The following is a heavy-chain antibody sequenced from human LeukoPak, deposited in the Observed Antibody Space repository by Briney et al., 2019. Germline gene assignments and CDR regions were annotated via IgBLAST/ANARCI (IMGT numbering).Heavy chain of an antibody. D-gene: IGHD3-10*01. J-gene: IGHJ4*02. CDR1: GGSISSADYY. CDR3: ARETYYFGSSYVDQ. CDR2: IFYSGST. Sequence: SETLSLTCTVSGGSISSADYYWSWIRQPPGKGLGWIGYIFYSGSTYYNPSLKSRVTISVDTSKKQISLKLTSVTAADTAVYYCARETYYFGSSYVDQWGQGTLVTVSS. V-gene: IGHV4-30-4*01.